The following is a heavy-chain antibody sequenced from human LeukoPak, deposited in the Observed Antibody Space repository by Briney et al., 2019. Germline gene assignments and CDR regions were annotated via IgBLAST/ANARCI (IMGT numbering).Heavy chain of an antibody. Sequence: GGSLRLSCAASGFTFSSYSMNWVRQAPGKGLEWVSSISSSGSYIYYADSVKGRFTISRDNAKNSLYLQMNSLRAEDTAVYYCVREHNGSGTYCDYWGQGTLVTVSS. CDR1: GFTFSSYS. V-gene: IGHV3-21*01. D-gene: IGHD3-10*01. CDR2: ISSSGSYI. J-gene: IGHJ4*02. CDR3: VREHNGSGTYCDY.